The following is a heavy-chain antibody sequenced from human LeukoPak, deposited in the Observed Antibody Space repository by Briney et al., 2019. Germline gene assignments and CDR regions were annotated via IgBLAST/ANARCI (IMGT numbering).Heavy chain of an antibody. V-gene: IGHV3-7*03. CDR1: GFTFSRHW. Sequence: GGSLRLSCVASGFTFSRHWMSWVRQVPRKGLEWVANIKQDGSEKYYVDSVKGRFTISRDNAKNSLYLQINSLKVEDTAVYYCARDKGDYDTSGSLFVFGGQGTLVTVSS. J-gene: IGHJ4*02. CDR2: IKQDGSEK. D-gene: IGHD3-22*01. CDR3: ARDKGDYDTSGSLFVF.